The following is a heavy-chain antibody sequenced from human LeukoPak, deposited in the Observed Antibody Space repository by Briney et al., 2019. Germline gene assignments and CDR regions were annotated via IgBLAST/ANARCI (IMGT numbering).Heavy chain of an antibody. CDR2: ISSNGGST. CDR3: VKGQSSGWYRAQFDY. Sequence: GGSLRLSCSASGFTFSSYTMHWVRQAPGKGLEYVSAISSNGGSTYYADSVKGRFTISRDNSKNTLYLQMSSLRAEDTAVYYCVKGQSSGWYRAQFDYWGQGTLVTVSS. V-gene: IGHV3-64D*09. J-gene: IGHJ4*02. D-gene: IGHD6-19*01. CDR1: GFTFSSYT.